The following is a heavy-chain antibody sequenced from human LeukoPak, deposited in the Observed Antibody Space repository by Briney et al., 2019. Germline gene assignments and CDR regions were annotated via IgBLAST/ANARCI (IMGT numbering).Heavy chain of an antibody. V-gene: IGHV4-61*02. CDR1: GGSISSGSYY. CDR3: ARSTITIFGVVIPNDY. J-gene: IGHJ4*02. Sequence: SETLSLTCTVSGGSISSGSYYWSWIRQPAGKGLEWIGRIYTSGTNYNPSLKSRVTISVDTPKNQFSLKLTSVTAADTAVYYCARSTITIFGVVIPNDYWGQGTLVTVSS. CDR2: IYTSGT. D-gene: IGHD3-3*01.